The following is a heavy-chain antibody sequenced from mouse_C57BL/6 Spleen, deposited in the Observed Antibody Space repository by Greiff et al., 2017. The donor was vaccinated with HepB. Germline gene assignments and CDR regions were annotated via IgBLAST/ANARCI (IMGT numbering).Heavy chain of an antibody. CDR1: GYAFSSSW. Sequence: QVQLKQSGPELVKPGASVKISCKASGYAFSSSWMNWVKQRPGKGLEWIGRIYPGDGDTNYNGKFKGKATLTADKSSSTAYMQLSSLTSEDSAVYFCARREEDYFDYWGQGTTLTVSS. CDR2: IYPGDGDT. CDR3: ARREEDYFDY. V-gene: IGHV1-82*01. J-gene: IGHJ2*01.